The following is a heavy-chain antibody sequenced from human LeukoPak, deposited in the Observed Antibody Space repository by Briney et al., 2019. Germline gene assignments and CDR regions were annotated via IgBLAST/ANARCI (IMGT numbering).Heavy chain of an antibody. Sequence: QPGGSLRLSCAASGFTFSRYWMHWVRQAPGKGLVWVSRINNDGSSTNYADSVKGRFTISRDTSKNTLYLQMNSLRAEDTAVYYCARPSANSSAYFFDYWGQGTLVTVSS. CDR1: GFTFSRYW. CDR3: ARPSANSSAYFFDY. D-gene: IGHD3-22*01. J-gene: IGHJ4*02. CDR2: INNDGSST. V-gene: IGHV3-74*01.